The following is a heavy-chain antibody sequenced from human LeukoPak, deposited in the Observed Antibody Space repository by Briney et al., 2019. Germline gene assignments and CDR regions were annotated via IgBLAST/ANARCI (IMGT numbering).Heavy chain of an antibody. J-gene: IGHJ6*03. CDR1: GGSISSSSYY. CDR3: ARGSAAAGTSYYYMDV. CDR2: IYYSGST. Sequence: PSETLSLTCTVAGGSISSSSYYWGWIRQPPGKGLEWIGSIYYSGSTYYNPSRKSRVTISVDTSKTQFSLKLSSVTAADTAVYYCARGSAAAGTSYYYMDVWGKGTTVTVSS. D-gene: IGHD6-13*01. V-gene: IGHV4-39*07.